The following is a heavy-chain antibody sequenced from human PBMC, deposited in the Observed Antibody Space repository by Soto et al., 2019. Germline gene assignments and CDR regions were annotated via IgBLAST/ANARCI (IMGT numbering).Heavy chain of an antibody. Sequence: EVRLLESGGGLVQPGGSLRLSCAVSGFTFSDYAMTWVRQAPGKGLEWVSANSGSGDFSFYSDSVKGRFTISRDSSKNTLYLQMDSLRADDTAVYYCAEMVATIYGYFDYWGQGTLVTVSS. V-gene: IGHV3-23*01. CDR1: GFTFSDYA. D-gene: IGHD5-12*01. J-gene: IGHJ4*02. CDR3: AEMVATIYGYFDY. CDR2: NSGSGDFS.